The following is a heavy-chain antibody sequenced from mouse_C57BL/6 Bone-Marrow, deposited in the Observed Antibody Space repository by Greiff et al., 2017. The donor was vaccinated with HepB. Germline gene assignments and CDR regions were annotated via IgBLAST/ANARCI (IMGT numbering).Heavy chain of an antibody. CDR2: IRSKSNNYAT. V-gene: IGHV10-1*01. D-gene: IGHD4-1*02. CDR1: GFSFNTYA. CDR3: VPTGNYAMDY. Sequence: EVKLMESGGGLVQPKGSLKLSCAASGFSFNTYAMNWVRQAPGKGLEWVARIRSKSNNYATYYADSVKDRFTISRDDSESMLYLQMNNLKTEDTAMYYCVPTGNYAMDYWGQGTSVTVSS. J-gene: IGHJ4*01.